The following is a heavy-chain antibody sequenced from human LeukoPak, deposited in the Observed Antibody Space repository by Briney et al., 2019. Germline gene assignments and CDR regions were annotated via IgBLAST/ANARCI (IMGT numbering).Heavy chain of an antibody. J-gene: IGHJ4*02. CDR1: GYSSTDYY. CDR2: ITHKSGTT. V-gene: IGHV1-2*02. Sequence: ASVKVSCKASGYSSTDYYIHWVRQAPGQGFEWMGWITHKSGTTKFAPKFQGRVTLTRDTSITTAYMELSNLASDDTAVYYCVSRAGGNSDVASFDYWGQGTLVTVSS. D-gene: IGHD2-21*01. CDR3: VSRAGGNSDVASFDY.